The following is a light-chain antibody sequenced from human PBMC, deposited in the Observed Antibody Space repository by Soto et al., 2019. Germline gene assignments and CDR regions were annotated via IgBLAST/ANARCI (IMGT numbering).Light chain of an antibody. V-gene: IGKV3-11*01. CDR1: QSISSY. J-gene: IGKJ1*01. Sequence: EIVLTQSPATLSLSPGERATLSCRASQSISSYLAWYQQKPGQAPRLLIYDASNRATAIPARFSGSGSGTDFPLAISILEPEDFSHYYCQERNNWPPTFCNGPKV. CDR2: DAS. CDR3: QERNNWPPT.